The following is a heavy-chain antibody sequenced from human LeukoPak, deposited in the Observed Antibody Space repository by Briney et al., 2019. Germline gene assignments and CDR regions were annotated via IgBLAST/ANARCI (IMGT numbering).Heavy chain of an antibody. D-gene: IGHD6-19*01. CDR1: GGSISSYY. J-gene: IGHJ4*02. Sequence: SETLSLTCTVSGGSISSYYWSWIRQPAGKGLEWIGRIYTSGSTNYSPSLKSRVTMSVDTSKNQFSLKLSSVTAADTAVYYCARDLPRHSSGWYIGGDYWGQGTLVTVSS. CDR3: ARDLPRHSSGWYIGGDY. CDR2: IYTSGST. V-gene: IGHV4-4*07.